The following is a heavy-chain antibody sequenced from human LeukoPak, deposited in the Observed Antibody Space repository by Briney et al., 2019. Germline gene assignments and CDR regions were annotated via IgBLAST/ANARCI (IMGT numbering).Heavy chain of an antibody. CDR1: GGSISNYY. Sequence: PSETLSLTCTVSGGSISNYYCSWIPHPPAKGLESIGYIYYTGSTNYNPSLKSRVTISVDTSNNQLSLKLSSVTAADTAVYYCARDKRTYCSSTSCPDYYYGMDVWGQGTTVTVSS. V-gene: IGHV4-59*01. CDR3: ARDKRTYCSSTSCPDYYYGMDV. D-gene: IGHD2-2*01. CDR2: IYYTGST. J-gene: IGHJ6*02.